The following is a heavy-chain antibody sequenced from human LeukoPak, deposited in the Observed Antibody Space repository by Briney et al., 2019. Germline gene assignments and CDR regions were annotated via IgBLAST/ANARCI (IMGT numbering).Heavy chain of an antibody. D-gene: IGHD2-2*01. CDR2: IRYDGSNK. Sequence: GGSLRLSCAASGFTFSSYGMHWVRQAPGKGLEWVAFIRYDGSNKYYAASVKGRFTISRDNSKNTLYLQMNSLRAEDTAVYYCAKERIVVVPDATRWLDPWGQGTLVTVSS. J-gene: IGHJ5*02. CDR1: GFTFSSYG. V-gene: IGHV3-30*02. CDR3: AKERIVVVPDATRWLDP.